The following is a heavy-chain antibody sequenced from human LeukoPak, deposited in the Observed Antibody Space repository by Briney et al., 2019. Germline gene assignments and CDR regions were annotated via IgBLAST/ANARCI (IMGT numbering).Heavy chain of an antibody. J-gene: IGHJ4*02. CDR3: SRNGLVDFDY. V-gene: IGHV3-49*04. CDR2: IRRSAYGAAS. Sequence: GGSLRLSCTTSGFAFDDFAMSWVRQPAGKGLEWVGFIRRSAYGAASEYAAYVKVSFIISRDDSISIAYLQVNSLKTEDTAVYYCSRNGLVDFDYWGQGARVIVSP. CDR1: GFAFDDFA.